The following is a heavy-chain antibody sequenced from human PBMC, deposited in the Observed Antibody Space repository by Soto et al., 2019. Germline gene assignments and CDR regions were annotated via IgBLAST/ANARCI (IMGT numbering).Heavy chain of an antibody. CDR3: AKDWAYYDILTGAGGD. V-gene: IGHV3-23*01. J-gene: IGHJ4*02. Sequence: VGSLRLSCAASGFTFSSYAMSWVRQAPGKGLEWVSAISGSGGSTYYADSVKGRFTISRDNSKNTLYLQMNSLRAEDTAVYYCAKDWAYYDILTGAGGDWGQGTLVTVSS. CDR1: GFTFSSYA. D-gene: IGHD3-9*01. CDR2: ISGSGGST.